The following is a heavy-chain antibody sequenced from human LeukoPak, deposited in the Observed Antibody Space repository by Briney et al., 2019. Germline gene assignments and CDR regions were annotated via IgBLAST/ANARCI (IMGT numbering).Heavy chain of an antibody. J-gene: IGHJ4*02. CDR2: ISGSGGST. D-gene: IGHD3-22*01. CDR3: AKFSDDSSDYYPGGLLDY. V-gene: IGHV3-23*01. CDR1: GFTFSSYA. Sequence: GGSLRLSCAASGFTFSSYAMSWVRQAPGKGLEWVSAISGSGGSTYYADSVKGRFTISRDNSKNTLYLQMNSLRAEDTAVYYCAKFSDDSSDYYPGGLLDYWGQGTLVTVSS.